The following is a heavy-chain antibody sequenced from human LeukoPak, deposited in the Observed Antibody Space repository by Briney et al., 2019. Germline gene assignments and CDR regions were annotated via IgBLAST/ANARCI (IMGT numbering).Heavy chain of an antibody. CDR3: ASRRDGYTN. D-gene: IGHD5-24*01. CDR1: GGSFSGYY. V-gene: IGHV4-34*01. CDR2: INHSGST. Sequence: SETLSLTCAAYGGSFSGYYWSWIRQPPGKGLEWIGEINHSGSTNYNPSLKSRVTISVDTSKNQFSLKLSSVTAADTAVYYCASRRDGYTNWGQGTLVTVSS. J-gene: IGHJ4*02.